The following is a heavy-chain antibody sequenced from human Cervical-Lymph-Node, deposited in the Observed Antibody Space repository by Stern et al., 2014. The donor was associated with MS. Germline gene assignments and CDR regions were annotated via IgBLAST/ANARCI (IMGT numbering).Heavy chain of an antibody. J-gene: IGHJ4*02. CDR2: MNPNSGKT. CDR3: ARGAYCGGDCYYSDY. D-gene: IGHD2-21*02. Sequence: QVQLVQSGAEVKKPWASVKVSCKASGYIFNSYDINWVRQAPGQGLEWMGWMNPNSGKTGYSQSFQGRVTMTWNTSGTTFYMDLSSLTPEDTAVYFCARGAYCGGDCYYSDYWGQGTLVTVSS. CDR1: GYIFNSYD. V-gene: IGHV1-8*01.